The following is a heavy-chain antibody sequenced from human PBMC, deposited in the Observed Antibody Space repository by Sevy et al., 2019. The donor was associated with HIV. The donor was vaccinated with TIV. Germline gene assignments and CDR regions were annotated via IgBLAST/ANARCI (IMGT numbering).Heavy chain of an antibody. CDR2: ISSTSSYI. V-gene: IGHV3-21*01. Sequence: GGSLRLSCAASGFTFSTYSMNWVRQAPGKGLEWVSSISSTSSYIDYAYSVKGRFIISGDNAKNSLYLQMNNLRAEDTAVYYCARDYNSGWRKFNLFDPWGQGTLVTVSS. D-gene: IGHD6-19*01. CDR1: GFTFSTYS. CDR3: ARDYNSGWRKFNLFDP. J-gene: IGHJ5*02.